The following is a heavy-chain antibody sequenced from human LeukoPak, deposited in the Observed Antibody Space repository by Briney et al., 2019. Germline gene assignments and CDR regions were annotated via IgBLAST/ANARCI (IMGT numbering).Heavy chain of an antibody. CDR1: GYTFSSFS. D-gene: IGHD3-22*01. CDR2: ITSSSSYI. J-gene: IGHJ4*02. V-gene: IGHV3-21*01. Sequence: GGPLRLSCAASGYTFSSFSMNWVGKAPGKGLEWVSSITSSSSYIYTVDALDRRFTISRDNAKNSLYLQMNSLRAEDTAVYYCARPHSGGYYLDYWGRGSLATVSS. CDR3: ARPHSGGYYLDY.